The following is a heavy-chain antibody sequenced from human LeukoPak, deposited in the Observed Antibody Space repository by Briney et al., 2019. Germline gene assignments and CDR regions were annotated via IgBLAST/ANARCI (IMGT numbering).Heavy chain of an antibody. Sequence: SETLSLTCAVHGGSFSGYYWSWIRQPPGEGRECIGAVNHRGSTNCNPSLKSRVTRSVDTSKIQFSLQLSSVTAADTAVYYCAIRKVVVPAATNWFDPWGQGTLVSVSS. CDR3: AIRKVVVPAATNWFDP. CDR2: VNHRGST. D-gene: IGHD2-2*01. J-gene: IGHJ5*02. CDR1: GGSFSGYY. V-gene: IGHV4-34*01.